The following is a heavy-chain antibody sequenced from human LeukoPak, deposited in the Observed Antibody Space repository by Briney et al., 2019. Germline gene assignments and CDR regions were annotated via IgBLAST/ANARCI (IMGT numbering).Heavy chain of an antibody. CDR1: GYTLTELS. D-gene: IGHD2-8*02. J-gene: IGHJ6*04. V-gene: IGHV1-24*01. CDR2: FDPEDGET. Sequence: ASVKVSCKVSGYTLTELSMHWVRQAPGKGLEWMGGFDPEDGETIYARKFQSRVTMTEDTSTDTAYMELSSLRSEDTAVYYCATGPTGSSQASLGMDVWGKGTTVTVSS. CDR3: ATGPTGSSQASLGMDV.